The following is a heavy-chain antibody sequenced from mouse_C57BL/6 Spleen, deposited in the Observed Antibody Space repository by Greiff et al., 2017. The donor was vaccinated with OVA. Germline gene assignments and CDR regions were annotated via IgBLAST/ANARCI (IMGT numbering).Heavy chain of an antibody. CDR1: GYTFTSYW. J-gene: IGHJ3*01. V-gene: IGHV1-52*01. Sequence: QVQLQQPGAELVRPGSSVKLSCKASGYTFTSYWMHWVKQRPIQGLEWIGNIDPSDSDTHYNQKFKDKATLTVDKSSSTADMQLSRLTAEDAAVYYCAPYDGWLAYWGQGTLVTVSA. D-gene: IGHD2-3*01. CDR3: APYDGWLAY. CDR2: IDPSDSDT.